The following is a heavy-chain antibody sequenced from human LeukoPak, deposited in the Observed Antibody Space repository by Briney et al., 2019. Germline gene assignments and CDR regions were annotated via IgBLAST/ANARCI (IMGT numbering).Heavy chain of an antibody. Sequence: ASVKVSCKASGYTFTGYYMHWVRQAPGQGLEWMGWINPNSGGTNYAQKFQGRVTMTRDTSISTAYMELSRLRSDDTAVYYCANLFQGGGYSSSWSPPHFYWGQGTLVTVSS. CDR2: INPNSGGT. D-gene: IGHD6-13*01. CDR3: ANLFQGGGYSSSWSPPHFY. CDR1: GYTFTGYY. J-gene: IGHJ4*02. V-gene: IGHV1-2*02.